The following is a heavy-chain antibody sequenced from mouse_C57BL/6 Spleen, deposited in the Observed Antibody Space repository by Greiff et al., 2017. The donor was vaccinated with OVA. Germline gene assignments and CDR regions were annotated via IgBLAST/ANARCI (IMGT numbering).Heavy chain of an antibody. CDR1: GFTFSDYG. V-gene: IGHV5-17*01. Sequence: EVQGVESGGGLVKPGGSLKLSCAASGFTFSDYGMHWVRQAPEKGLEWVAYISSGSSTIYYADTVKGRFTISRDNAKNTLFLQMTSLRSEDTAMYYCARRTYEYDEGAWFAYWGQGTLVTVSA. D-gene: IGHD2-4*01. CDR2: ISSGSSTI. CDR3: ARRTYEYDEGAWFAY. J-gene: IGHJ3*01.